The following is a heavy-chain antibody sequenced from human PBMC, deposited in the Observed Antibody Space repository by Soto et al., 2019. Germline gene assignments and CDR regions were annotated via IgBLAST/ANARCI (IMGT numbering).Heavy chain of an antibody. J-gene: IGHJ4*02. CDR1: GFTFRNAW. CDR2: IKSKTDGETT. CDR3: TRGVAGALDY. Sequence: EVQLVESGGGLVKPGGSLRLSCAVSGFTFRNAWMSWVRQAPAKGLQWVGRIKSKTDGETTDYAAPVKGRFTISRDDSKNTLYLQMNSLKAEDTAGYYCTRGVAGALDYWGQGTLVTVSS. V-gene: IGHV3-15*01. D-gene: IGHD6-19*01.